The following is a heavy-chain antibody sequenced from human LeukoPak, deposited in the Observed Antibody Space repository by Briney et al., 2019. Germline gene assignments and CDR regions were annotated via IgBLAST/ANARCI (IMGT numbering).Heavy chain of an antibody. Sequence: PSETLSLTCTVSGGSISSSSYYWGWIRQPPGKGLEWIGSIYYSGSTYYHPSLKRRITITVDTSKNQFSLKLSSVTAPDTAVYYCAGHVSVRATRMYDFDYWGQGTLVTVSS. CDR1: GGSISSSSYY. D-gene: IGHD1-26*01. J-gene: IGHJ4*02. CDR2: IYYSGST. CDR3: AGHVSVRATRMYDFDY. V-gene: IGHV4-39*01.